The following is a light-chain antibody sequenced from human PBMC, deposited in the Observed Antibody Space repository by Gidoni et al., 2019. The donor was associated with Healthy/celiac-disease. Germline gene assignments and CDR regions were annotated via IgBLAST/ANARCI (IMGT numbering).Light chain of an antibody. J-gene: IGKJ5*01. V-gene: IGKV1-39*01. CDR1: QSISSY. Sequence: DIQMTQSPSSLSASVGDRVTITCRASQSISSYLNWYQQQPGKAPKLLIYAASSLQSGVPSRFSGSGAGTDFTLTSSSLQPEDFATYYCQQSYSTLPITFGQGTRLEIK. CDR3: QQSYSTLPIT. CDR2: AAS.